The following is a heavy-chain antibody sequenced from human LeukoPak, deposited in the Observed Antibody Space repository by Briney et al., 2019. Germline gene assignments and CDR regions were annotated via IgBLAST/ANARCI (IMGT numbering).Heavy chain of an antibody. D-gene: IGHD6-13*01. CDR3: ARGPQSFSSSWYDDY. V-gene: IGHV3-23*01. CDR1: GFTFSIYA. J-gene: IGHJ4*02. Sequence: PGGSLRLSCAASGFTFSIYAMSWVRQAPGKGLEWVSAISGSGDRTYYADSVKGRFTISRDNAKNSLYLQMNSLRAEDTAVYYCARGPQSFSSSWYDDYWGQGTLVTVSS. CDR2: ISGSGDRT.